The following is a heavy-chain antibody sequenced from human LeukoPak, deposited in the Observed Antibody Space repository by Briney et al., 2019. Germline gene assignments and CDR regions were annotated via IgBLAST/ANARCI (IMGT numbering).Heavy chain of an antibody. CDR2: IYYSGST. Sequence: PSETLSLTCTVSGDSISRSSYYWGWIRQPPGKGLEWIGSIYYSGSTYYNPSLKSRVTISVDTSKNQFSLKLSSVTAADTAVYYCARVGAYSYGLFDYWGQGTLVTASS. J-gene: IGHJ4*02. D-gene: IGHD5-18*01. CDR3: ARVGAYSYGLFDY. V-gene: IGHV4-39*07. CDR1: GDSISRSSYY.